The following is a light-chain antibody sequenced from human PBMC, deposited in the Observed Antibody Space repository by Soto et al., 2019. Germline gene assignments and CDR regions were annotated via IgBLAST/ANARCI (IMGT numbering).Light chain of an antibody. Sequence: QALRTEPASVSGSPGQAITVSCSGTSSDIGAHNFVSWYQQHPGKAPKLIIYEVINRPSGVSDRFSGSKSGNTASLTISGLQSEDEADYYCNSSTTSNTFVFGSGTKVTVL. V-gene: IGLV2-14*03. J-gene: IGLJ1*01. CDR3: NSSTTSNTFV. CDR1: SSDIGAHNF. CDR2: EVI.